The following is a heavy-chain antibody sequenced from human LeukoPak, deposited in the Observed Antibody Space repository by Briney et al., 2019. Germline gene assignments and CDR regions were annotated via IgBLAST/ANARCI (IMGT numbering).Heavy chain of an antibody. CDR3: ASPNYDFWSGYPAYYYGMDV. Sequence: ASVKVSCKASGYTFTSYGISWVRQAPGQGLEWMGWISAYNGNTNYAQKLQGRVTMTTDTSTSTAYMELSSLRSEDTAVYYCASPNYDFWSGYPAYYYGMDVWGQGTTVTVSS. CDR1: GYTFTSYG. V-gene: IGHV1-18*01. D-gene: IGHD3-3*01. J-gene: IGHJ6*02. CDR2: ISAYNGNT.